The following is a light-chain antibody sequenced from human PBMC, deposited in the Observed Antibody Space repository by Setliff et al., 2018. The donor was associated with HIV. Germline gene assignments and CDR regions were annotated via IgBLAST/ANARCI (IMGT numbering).Light chain of an antibody. Sequence: DIVMTQSPDSLAVSLGERATINCKSGQSVLYSSDNKNYLAWYQQKPGQPPKLLIYWASTRESGVPDRFSGSGSGTDFTLTISSLQAEDVAVYHCQQYYSTPYTFGQGTKVDIK. J-gene: IGKJ2*01. V-gene: IGKV4-1*01. CDR2: WAS. CDR1: QSVLYSSDNKNY. CDR3: QQYYSTPYT.